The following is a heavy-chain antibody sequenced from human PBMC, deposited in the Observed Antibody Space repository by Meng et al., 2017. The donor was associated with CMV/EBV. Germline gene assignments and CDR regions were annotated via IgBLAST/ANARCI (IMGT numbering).Heavy chain of an antibody. V-gene: IGHV1-3*02. CDR3: ARDPGYCSSTSCYTGGAYDY. CDR2: SNAGNGNT. J-gene: IGHJ4*02. CDR1: GYTFTSYA. D-gene: IGHD2-2*02. Sequence: ASVKVSCKASGYTFTSYAMHWVRQAPGQRLEWMGWSNAGNGNTKYSQEFQGRVTITRDTSASTAYMELSSLRSEDMAVYYCARDPGYCSSTSCYTGGAYDYWGQGTLVTVSS.